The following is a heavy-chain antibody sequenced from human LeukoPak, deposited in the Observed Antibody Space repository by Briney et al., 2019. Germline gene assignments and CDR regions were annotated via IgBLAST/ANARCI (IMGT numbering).Heavy chain of an antibody. CDR1: GFTFSNAW. Sequence: GSLRLSCAASGFTFSNAWMSWIRQPPGKGLEWIGEINHSGSTNYNPSLKSRVTISVDTSKNQFSLKLSSVTAADTAVYYCARGVSSYYYGSGSYWDYYYYYMDVWGKGTTVTVSS. CDR2: INHSGST. D-gene: IGHD3-10*01. CDR3: ARGVSSYYYGSGSYWDYYYYYMDV. J-gene: IGHJ6*03. V-gene: IGHV4-34*01.